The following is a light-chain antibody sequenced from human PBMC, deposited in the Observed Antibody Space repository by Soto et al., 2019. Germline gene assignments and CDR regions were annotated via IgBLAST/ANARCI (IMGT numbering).Light chain of an antibody. J-gene: IGKJ1*01. CDR1: QSVSGY. V-gene: IGKV3-11*01. CDR3: QQRSKWRT. CDR2: DAS. Sequence: EIVLAQSPATLSLSPVDIATLSCRASQSVSGYLAWYQQKPGQAPRLLIYDASKRATGIPARFSGSGFGTDFTLTISSLEPEDFAVYYCQQRSKWRTFGQGTKVDI.